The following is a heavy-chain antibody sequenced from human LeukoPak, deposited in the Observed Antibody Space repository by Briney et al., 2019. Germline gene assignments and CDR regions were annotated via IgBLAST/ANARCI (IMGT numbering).Heavy chain of an antibody. J-gene: IGHJ4*02. V-gene: IGHV4-34*01. Sequence: HPSETLSLTCAAYGGSFSGYYWSWIRQPPGKGLQWIGEINHSGSTNYNPSLKSRVTISVDTSKNQFSLKLSSVTAADTAVYYCARDHYGSGSYYYFDYWGQGTLVTVSS. CDR1: GGSFSGYY. D-gene: IGHD3-10*01. CDR2: INHSGST. CDR3: ARDHYGSGSYYYFDY.